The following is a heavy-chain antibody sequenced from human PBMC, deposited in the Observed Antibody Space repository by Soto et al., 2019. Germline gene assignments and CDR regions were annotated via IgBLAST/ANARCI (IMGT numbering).Heavy chain of an antibody. CDR1: GFTFSDYY. J-gene: IGHJ4*02. Sequence: PGGSLRLSCAASGFTFSDYYMSWIRQAPGKGPEWVSYISSSGHTIYNADSVKGRFTISRDNAKNSLYLQMNSLTVEETAVYYCARDVVGISNGFFDHSGQGTLVTLSS. V-gene: IGHV3-11*01. CDR2: ISSSGHTI. D-gene: IGHD3-22*01. CDR3: ARDVVGISNGFFDH.